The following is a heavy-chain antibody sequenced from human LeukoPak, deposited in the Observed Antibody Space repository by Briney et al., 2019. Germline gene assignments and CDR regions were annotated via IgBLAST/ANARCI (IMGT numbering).Heavy chain of an antibody. CDR3: ARGSVTFDP. CDR2: INHSGST. CDR1: GGSFSGYY. D-gene: IGHD4-17*01. Sequence: SETLSLTCAVYGGSFSGYYWSWIRQPPGKGLEWIGEINHSGSTNYNPSLKSRVTISVDTYKNQFSLKLSSVTAADTAVYYCARGSVTFDPWGQGTLVTVSS. V-gene: IGHV4-34*01. J-gene: IGHJ5*02.